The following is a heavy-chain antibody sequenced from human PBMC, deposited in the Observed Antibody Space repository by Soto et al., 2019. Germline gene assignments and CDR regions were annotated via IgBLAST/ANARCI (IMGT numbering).Heavy chain of an antibody. V-gene: IGHV6-1*01. Sequence: SQTLSLTCAISGDSVSSNSAAWNWIRQSPSRGPEWLGRTYYRSKWYNDYAVSVKSRITINPDTSKNQFSLQLNSVTPEDTAVYYCAREDCSSTSCYQYYYGMDVWGQGTTVTVSS. J-gene: IGHJ6*02. CDR3: AREDCSSTSCYQYYYGMDV. D-gene: IGHD2-2*01. CDR1: GDSVSSNSAA. CDR2: TYYRSKWYN.